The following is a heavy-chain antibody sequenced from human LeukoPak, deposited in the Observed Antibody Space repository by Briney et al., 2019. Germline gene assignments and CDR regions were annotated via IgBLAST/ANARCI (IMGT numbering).Heavy chain of an antibody. J-gene: IGHJ4*02. CDR3: ARGRSRNAFWSGFRYYFDY. CDR2: MNPNSGNT. CDR1: GYTFTSYD. V-gene: IGHV1-8*01. D-gene: IGHD3-3*01. Sequence: GASVKVSCKASGYTFTSYDINWVRQATGQGLEWMGWMNPNSGNTGYAQKFQGRVTMTRNTSISTAYMELSSLRSEDTAVYYCARGRSRNAFWSGFRYYFDYWGQGTLVTVSS.